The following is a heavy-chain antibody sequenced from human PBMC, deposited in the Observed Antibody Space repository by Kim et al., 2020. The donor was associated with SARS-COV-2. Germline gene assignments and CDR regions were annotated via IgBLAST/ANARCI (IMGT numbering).Heavy chain of an antibody. CDR2: IWYDGSNK. D-gene: IGHD3-22*01. CDR1: GFTFSSYG. J-gene: IGHJ4*02. V-gene: IGHV3-33*01. CDR3: ARGDYYYDSSGYDY. Sequence: GGSLRLSCAASGFTFSSYGMHWVRQAPGKGLEWVAVIWYDGSNKYYADSVKGRFTISRDNSKNTLYLQMNSLRAEDTAVYYCARGDYYYDSSGYDYWGQGSLGTAAS.